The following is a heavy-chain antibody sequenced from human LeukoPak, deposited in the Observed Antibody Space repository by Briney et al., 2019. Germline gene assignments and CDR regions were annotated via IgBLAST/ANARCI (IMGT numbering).Heavy chain of an antibody. CDR3: ARGYYAPPVGYYYMDL. Sequence: SEALSLTCTVSGGSIDSGDDYWSWIRQPAGKGLEFIGRIYRTGSTTSNPSLQDRLTISIDTSKNQFSLQLTSVTAADTAVYYCARGYYAPPVGYYYMDLWGRGTTVTVSS. V-gene: IGHV4-61*02. CDR2: IYRTGST. D-gene: IGHD3-10*01. J-gene: IGHJ6*03. CDR1: GGSIDSGDDY.